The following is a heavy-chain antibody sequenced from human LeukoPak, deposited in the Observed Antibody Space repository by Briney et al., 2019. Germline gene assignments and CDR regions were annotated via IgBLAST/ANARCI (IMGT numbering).Heavy chain of an antibody. D-gene: IGHD5-18*01. V-gene: IGHV4-59*01. CDR3: ARGPDTAMVDY. Sequence: SETLSLTCTVSGDSISGYYWTWIRQPPGRGLEWVGYIYDSGSTNYNPSLKSRVTISVDTSKNQFSLKLSSVTAADTAVYYCARGPDTAMVDYWGQGTLVTVSS. CDR2: IYDSGST. J-gene: IGHJ4*02. CDR1: GDSISGYY.